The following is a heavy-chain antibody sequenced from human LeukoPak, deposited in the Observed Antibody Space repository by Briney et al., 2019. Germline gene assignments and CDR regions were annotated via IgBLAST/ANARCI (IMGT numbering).Heavy chain of an antibody. CDR3: ARNLGSCSGGTCYEDF. J-gene: IGHJ4*02. CDR2: IWDDGSKK. CDR1: GFTFSSFG. D-gene: IGHD2-15*01. Sequence: GGSLSLSCAASGFTFSSFGMRWVRQAPGKGLEWVAVIWDDGSKKHYADSVKGRFTISRDNSKNTLCLQMDSLRAEDTAVYYCARNLGSCSGGTCYEDFWGQGTLVTVSS. V-gene: IGHV3-33*01.